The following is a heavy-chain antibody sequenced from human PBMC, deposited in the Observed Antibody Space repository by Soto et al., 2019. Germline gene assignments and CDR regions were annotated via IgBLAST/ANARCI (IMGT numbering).Heavy chain of an antibody. J-gene: IGHJ3*02. D-gene: IGHD1-1*01. CDR3: ARDAIWNDSALDI. CDR2: IYNSGST. Sequence: PSETLSLTCIVSGGSINSDGYYWSWIRQLPGEGLEWIGYIYNSGSTSYNPSLRSRVTISLDTSKNQFSLKLTSVTAADTAVYYCARDAIWNDSALDIWGRGTLVTVSS. V-gene: IGHV4-31*03. CDR1: GGSINSDGYY.